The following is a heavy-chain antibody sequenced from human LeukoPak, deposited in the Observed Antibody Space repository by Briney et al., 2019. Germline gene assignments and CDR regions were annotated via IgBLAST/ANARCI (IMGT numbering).Heavy chain of an antibody. V-gene: IGHV4-61*05. Sequence: KSSETLSLTCTVSGGSISSSSYYWGWIRQPPGKGLEWIGYIYYTGSTDYNPSLKSRVTMSVDTSKNQFSLKLSSVTAADTAVYSCARGSVRGEFDPWGQGTLVTVSS. CDR1: GGSISSSSYY. D-gene: IGHD3-10*01. CDR3: ARGSVRGEFDP. CDR2: IYYTGST. J-gene: IGHJ5*02.